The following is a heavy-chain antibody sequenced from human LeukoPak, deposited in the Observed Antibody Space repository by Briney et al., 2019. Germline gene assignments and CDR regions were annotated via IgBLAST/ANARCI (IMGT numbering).Heavy chain of an antibody. CDR3: ARRNYYDSSGYYYYYYYMDV. CDR1: GGSFSGYY. CDR2: INHSGST. V-gene: IGHV4-34*01. J-gene: IGHJ6*03. D-gene: IGHD3-22*01. Sequence: KTSETLSLTCAAYGGSFSGYYWSWIRQPPGKGLEWIGEINHSGSTNYNPSLKSRVTISVDTSKNQFSLKLSSVTAADTAVYYCARRNYYDSSGYYYYYYYMDVWGKGTTVTVSS.